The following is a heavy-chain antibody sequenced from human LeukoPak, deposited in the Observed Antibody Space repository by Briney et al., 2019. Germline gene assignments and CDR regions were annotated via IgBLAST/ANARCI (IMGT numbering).Heavy chain of an antibody. CDR2: IFTSGSP. CDR3: AREPRGGDLWFGEFPYYYYYMDV. Sequence: SETLSLTCTVSGGSISSYYWSWIRQPAGKGLEWIWRIFTSGSPNYNPSRKSRVTMSVDTSKSEYSMKLSYVNAADTAVYYCAREPRGGDLWFGEFPYYYYYMDVWGKGTTVTVSS. V-gene: IGHV4-4*07. D-gene: IGHD3-10*01. CDR1: GGSISSYY. J-gene: IGHJ6*03.